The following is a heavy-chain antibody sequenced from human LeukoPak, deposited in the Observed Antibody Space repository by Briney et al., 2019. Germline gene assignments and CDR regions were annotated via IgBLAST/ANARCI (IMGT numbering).Heavy chain of an antibody. J-gene: IGHJ4*02. Sequence: SVKVSCKVSGHPLSELPMYWVRQAPGEGLEWMGGFDPENDERIYAQKFRGRVTMTEDTSTNTAYMELSSLRSDDTAVYYCATEVTSIVPDYWGQGTLVTVSS. V-gene: IGHV1-24*01. CDR2: FDPENDER. CDR1: GHPLSELP. CDR3: ATEVTSIVPDY. D-gene: IGHD2-21*02.